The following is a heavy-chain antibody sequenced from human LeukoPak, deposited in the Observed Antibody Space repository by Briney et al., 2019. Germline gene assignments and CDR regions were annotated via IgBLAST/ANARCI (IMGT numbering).Heavy chain of an antibody. Sequence: PSETLSLTCTVSGGSIISGSYSWSWIRQPPGKGLEWIGSIFHTGNTYYNPSLKSRVTISVDTSKNEFSLKVNSVTAADTAVYYCARVGYILERDGYSFNFEVWGHGMRVTVSS. V-gene: IGHV4-39*07. CDR1: GGSIISGSYS. J-gene: IGHJ4*01. CDR2: IFHTGNT. D-gene: IGHD5-24*01. CDR3: ARVGYILERDGYSFNFEV.